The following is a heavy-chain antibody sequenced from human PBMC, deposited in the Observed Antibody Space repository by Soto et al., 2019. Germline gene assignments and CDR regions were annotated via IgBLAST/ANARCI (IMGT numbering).Heavy chain of an antibody. CDR3: ARGLYYYDSSGYYSP. CDR1: GFTFSSYS. CDR2: ISSSSSYI. J-gene: IGHJ5*02. Sequence: EVQLVESGGGLVKPGGSLRLSCAASGFTFSSYSMNWVRQAPGKGLEWVSSISSSSSYIYYADSVKGRFTISRDNAKNSLYLQRKGLRAEDTAVYYCARGLYYYDSSGYYSPWGQGTLVTVSS. V-gene: IGHV3-21*01. D-gene: IGHD3-22*01.